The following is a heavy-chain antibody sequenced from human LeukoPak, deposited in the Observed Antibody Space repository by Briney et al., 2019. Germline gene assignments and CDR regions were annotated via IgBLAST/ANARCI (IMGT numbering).Heavy chain of an antibody. CDR1: GFTFSNVY. V-gene: IGHV3-48*01. CDR3: ARDGDYGDYPD. D-gene: IGHD4-17*01. J-gene: IGHJ4*02. CDR2: ISSSSSTI. Sequence: GGSLRLSCAASGFTFSNVYMSWVRQAPGKGLEWVSYISSSSSTIYYADSVKGRFTISRDNAKNSLYLQMNSLRAEDTAVYYCARDGDYGDYPDWGQGTLVTVSS.